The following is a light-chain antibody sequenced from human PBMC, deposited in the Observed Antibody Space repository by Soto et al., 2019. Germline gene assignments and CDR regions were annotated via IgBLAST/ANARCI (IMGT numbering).Light chain of an antibody. V-gene: IGKV2-28*01. CDR1: QILLHTNGQNF. CDR2: LAS. Sequence: DIVLGQSPLPLPVNPGDPVSIACTSSQILLHTNGQNFLDWYLQKPGQAPXLLIYLASNRASGVPDRFSGSGSGRQFTLKISRVEAEDVGVYYCMHGLETPPVTFGPGTRLDIK. CDR3: MHGLETPPVT. J-gene: IGKJ5*01.